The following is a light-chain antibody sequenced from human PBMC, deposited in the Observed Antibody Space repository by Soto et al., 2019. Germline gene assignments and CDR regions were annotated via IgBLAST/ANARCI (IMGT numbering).Light chain of an antibody. J-gene: IGLJ2*01. Sequence: QSALTQPASVSGSPGQSITISCNGTSSDVGGYNYVSWYQQYPGKAPKLMIYDVSDRPSGVSNRFSGSKSGNTASLTISGLQAEDEADYYCSSYTSSSTQVFGGGTKVTVL. CDR2: DVS. CDR3: SSYTSSSTQV. CDR1: SSDVGGYNY. V-gene: IGLV2-14*01.